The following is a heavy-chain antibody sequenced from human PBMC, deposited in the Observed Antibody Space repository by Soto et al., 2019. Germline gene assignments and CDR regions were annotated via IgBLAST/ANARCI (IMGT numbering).Heavy chain of an antibody. CDR3: ARERELRPAPSPDYYDRMEL. Sequence: GASVKVSCKTSGYSFTTYGISWVRQAPGQGLEWMGWISIYSGNTYYAQKLQGRVTMTADTSTSRVFMELKSLRSDDTAVYYCARERELRPAPSPDYYDRMELWGQGTMETVSS. V-gene: IGHV1-18*01. J-gene: IGHJ6*01. D-gene: IGHD3-16*01. CDR2: ISIYSGNT. CDR1: GYSFTTYG.